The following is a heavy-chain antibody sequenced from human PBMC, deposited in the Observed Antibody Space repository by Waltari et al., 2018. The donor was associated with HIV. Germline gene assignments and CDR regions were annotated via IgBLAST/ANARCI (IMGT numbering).Heavy chain of an antibody. CDR1: GTLVSDNY. J-gene: IGHJ5*02. CDR3: ARGIRYYAP. D-gene: IGHD3-3*01. Sequence: EVQLVQSGGGVVSPEESVRLSCAVSGTLVSDNYMSWIRQAPGKGLEGVAVSYGDGTTYYADSVKGRFVVSRDKAKNMFFLQMDYPRGADSATYFCARGIRYYAPWGQGVLVSVS. V-gene: IGHV3-53*02. CDR2: SYGDGTT.